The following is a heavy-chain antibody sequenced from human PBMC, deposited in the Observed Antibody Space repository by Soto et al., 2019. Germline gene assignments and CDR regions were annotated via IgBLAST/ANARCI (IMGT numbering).Heavy chain of an antibody. D-gene: IGHD2-21*02. V-gene: IGHV1-69*12. CDR2: IIPIFGTA. CDR3: ARTGYCGGDCYTGGYYGMDV. CDR1: GGTFSSYA. J-gene: IGHJ6*02. Sequence: QVQLVQSGAEVKKPGSSVKVSCKASGGTFSSYAISWVRQAPGQGLEWMGGIIPIFGTANYAQKFQGRVTITADEFTSTDYMELSSLRSEDTAVYYCARTGYCGGDCYTGGYYGMDVWGQGTTVTVSS.